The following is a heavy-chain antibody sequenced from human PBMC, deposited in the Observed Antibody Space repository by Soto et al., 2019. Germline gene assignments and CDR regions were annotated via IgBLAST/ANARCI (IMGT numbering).Heavy chain of an antibody. Sequence: GGSLRLTCAASGFTFSSYEMNWVRQAPGKGLEWVSYISSSGSTIYYADSVKGRFTISRDNAKNSLYLQMNSLRAEDTAVYYCARDGSGGDYKIFDYWGQGTLVTVSS. CDR2: ISSSGSTI. J-gene: IGHJ4*02. D-gene: IGHD2-21*02. V-gene: IGHV3-48*03. CDR3: ARDGSGGDYKIFDY. CDR1: GFTFSSYE.